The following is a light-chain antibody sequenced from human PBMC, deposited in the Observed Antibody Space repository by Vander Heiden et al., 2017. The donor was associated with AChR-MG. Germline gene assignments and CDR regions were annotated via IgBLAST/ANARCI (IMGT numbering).Light chain of an antibody. CDR1: QSVSSN. CDR3: QQYNNWPPSIT. CDR2: GAS. V-gene: IGKV3D-15*01. Sequence: EIVMPQSPATLSVSPGERATLSCRGSQSVSSNLAWYQQKPRQAPRLLIYGASIRATGIPARFSGSGSGTEFTLTISSLQSEDFAVYYCQQYNNWPPSITFGQGTRLEIK. J-gene: IGKJ5*01.